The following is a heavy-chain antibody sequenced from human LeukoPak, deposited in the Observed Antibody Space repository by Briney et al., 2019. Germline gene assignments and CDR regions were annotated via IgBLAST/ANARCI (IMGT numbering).Heavy chain of an antibody. Sequence: GGSLRLSCAASGFTFSSYAMSWVRQAPGKGLEWVSAISGSGGSTYYADSVKGRFTIPRDNSKNTLYLQMNSLRAEDTAVYYCAKDTSRRYLTTYFDYRGQGTLVTVSS. CDR1: GFTFSSYA. CDR3: AKDTSRRYLTTYFDY. J-gene: IGHJ4*02. CDR2: ISGSGGST. D-gene: IGHD3-16*02. V-gene: IGHV3-23*01.